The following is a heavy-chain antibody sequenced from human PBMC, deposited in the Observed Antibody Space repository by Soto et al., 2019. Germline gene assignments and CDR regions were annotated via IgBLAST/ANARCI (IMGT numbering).Heavy chain of an antibody. CDR2: ISSSGSTI. Sequence: EVQLVESGGGLVQPGGSLRLSCAASGFTFSSYEMNWVRQAPGKGLEWVSYISSSGSTIYYADSVKGRFTISRDNAEKSLYLQMNSLRAEDTAVYYCARDFLDVRPYYYYGMDVWGQGTTVTVSS. CDR1: GFTFSSYE. D-gene: IGHD1-1*01. CDR3: ARDFLDVRPYYYYGMDV. J-gene: IGHJ6*02. V-gene: IGHV3-48*03.